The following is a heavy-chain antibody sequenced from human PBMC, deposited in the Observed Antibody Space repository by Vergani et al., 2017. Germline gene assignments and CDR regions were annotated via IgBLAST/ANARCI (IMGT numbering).Heavy chain of an antibody. D-gene: IGHD3-10*01. V-gene: IGHV3-66*02. CDR2: IYSGDET. CDR3: ARGNYYGSGTYVDP. J-gene: IGHJ5*02. CDR1: GSTVSGNY. Sequence: EVQLLESGGDLVQPGGSMRLSCAASGSTVSGNYMTLVRQAPGKGLEWVSHIYSGDETYYADSVKGRVTISRDTSKNTLHLQINNLRVEDTAVYYCARGNYYGSGTYVDPWGQGTLVTVSS.